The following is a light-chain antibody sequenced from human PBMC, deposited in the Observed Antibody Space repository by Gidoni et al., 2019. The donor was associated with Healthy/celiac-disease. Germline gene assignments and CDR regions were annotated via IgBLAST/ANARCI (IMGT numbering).Light chain of an antibody. V-gene: IGKV1-27*01. CDR1: QGIPNY. CDR2: AAT. Sequence: DIQITQSPSSLSASVGDRVTITCRASQGIPNYLAWSQQIPGNVPQLLIYAATTLQSGFPSRHSGSCSGTDFTLTISSLQPEYVATHYCQRRAFGQGTKVEIK. CDR3: QRRA. J-gene: IGKJ1*01.